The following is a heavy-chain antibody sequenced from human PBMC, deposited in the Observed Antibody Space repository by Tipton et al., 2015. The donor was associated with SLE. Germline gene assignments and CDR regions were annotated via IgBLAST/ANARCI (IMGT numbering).Heavy chain of an antibody. V-gene: IGHV3-21*01. D-gene: IGHD6-6*01. J-gene: IGHJ4*02. Sequence: GSLRLSCAASGFTFSGYTMNWVRQAPGKGLEWISYITSSSNYIFYADSLKGRFTISRDNAKNSLYLQINSLRAEDTAVYYCAKESGLVSFVYWGQGTLVTVSS. CDR2: ITSSSNYI. CDR1: GFTFSGYT. CDR3: AKESGLVSFVY.